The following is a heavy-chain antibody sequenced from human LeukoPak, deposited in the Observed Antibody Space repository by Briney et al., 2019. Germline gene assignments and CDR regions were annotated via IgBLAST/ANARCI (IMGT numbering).Heavy chain of an antibody. Sequence: GGSLRLSCAVSGLTLSNYGMTWVRQAPGKGLEWVAGISDSGGSTNYADSVKGRFTISRDNAKNTLYLQMNSLRAEDTAVYFCAKRGVVIRVILVGFHKEAYYFDSWGQGVLVNVSS. J-gene: IGHJ4*02. CDR3: AKRGVVIRVILVGFHKEAYYFDS. D-gene: IGHD3-22*01. V-gene: IGHV3-23*01. CDR1: GLTLSNYG. CDR2: ISDSGGST.